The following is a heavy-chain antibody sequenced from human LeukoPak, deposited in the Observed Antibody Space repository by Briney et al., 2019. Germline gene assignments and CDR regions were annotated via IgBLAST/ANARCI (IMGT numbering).Heavy chain of an antibody. V-gene: IGHV3-30-3*01. CDR3: ARLRLYSSSPGDY. J-gene: IGHJ4*02. Sequence: GGSLRLSCAASGFTFSSYAMHWVRQAPGKGLEWVAVISYDGSNKYYADSVKGRFTISRDNSKNTLYLQMNSLRAEDTAVYYCARLRLYSSSPGDYWGQGTLVTVSS. CDR2: ISYDGSNK. CDR1: GFTFSSYA. D-gene: IGHD6-6*01.